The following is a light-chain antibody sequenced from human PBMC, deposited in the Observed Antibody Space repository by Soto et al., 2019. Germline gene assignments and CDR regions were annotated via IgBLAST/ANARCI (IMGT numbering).Light chain of an antibody. Sequence: ALTQPASVSGSPGRAITISCTGTSSDVGGYNYVSWYQQHPGKAPTMIIYEVTNRPSGVSDRFSGSKSGNAAFLTISGLQAEDEADYFCTSYRDTSTLGVFGTGTKVTVL. V-gene: IGLV2-14*01. J-gene: IGLJ1*01. CDR2: EVT. CDR1: SSDVGGYNY. CDR3: TSYRDTSTLGV.